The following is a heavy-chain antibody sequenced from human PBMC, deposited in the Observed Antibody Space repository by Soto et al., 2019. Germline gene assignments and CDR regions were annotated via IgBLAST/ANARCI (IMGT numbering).Heavy chain of an antibody. CDR2: ISGSGGST. Sequence: EVQLLESGGGLVQPGGSLRLSRAASGFTFSSYAMSWVRQAPGKGLEWVSAISGSGGSTYYADSVKGRFTISRDNSKNTLYLQMNSLRAEDTAVYYCAKDPSPRGYSYGYPDYWGQGTLVTVSS. D-gene: IGHD5-18*01. V-gene: IGHV3-23*01. CDR3: AKDPSPRGYSYGYPDY. J-gene: IGHJ4*02. CDR1: GFTFSSYA.